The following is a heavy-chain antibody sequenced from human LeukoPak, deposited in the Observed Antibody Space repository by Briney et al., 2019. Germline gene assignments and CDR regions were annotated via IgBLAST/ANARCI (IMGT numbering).Heavy chain of an antibody. CDR3: ARGGPAAGTRGDPPSVDY. J-gene: IGHJ4*02. Sequence: PSETLSLTCTVSGGSISSGGYYWSWIRQHPGKGPEWIGYIYYSGSTYYNPSLKSRVTISVDTSKNQFSLKLSSVTAADTAVYYCARGGPAAGTRGDPPSVDYWGQGTLVTVSS. D-gene: IGHD6-13*01. V-gene: IGHV4-31*03. CDR2: IYYSGST. CDR1: GGSISSGGYY.